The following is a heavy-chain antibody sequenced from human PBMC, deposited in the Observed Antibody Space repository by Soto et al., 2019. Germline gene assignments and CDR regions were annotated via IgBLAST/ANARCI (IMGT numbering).Heavy chain of an antibody. CDR1: GGTFSSYT. CDR3: AREKERSSSLQY. D-gene: IGHD6-6*01. CDR2: IIPILGIA. V-gene: IGHV1-69*08. J-gene: IGHJ4*02. Sequence: QVQLVQSGAEVKKPGSSVKVSCKASGGTFSSYTISWVRQAPGQGLEWMGRIIPILGIANYAQKFQGRVTITADKSTSTAYMELSSLRSEDTAVYYCAREKERSSSLQYWGQGTLVTVSS.